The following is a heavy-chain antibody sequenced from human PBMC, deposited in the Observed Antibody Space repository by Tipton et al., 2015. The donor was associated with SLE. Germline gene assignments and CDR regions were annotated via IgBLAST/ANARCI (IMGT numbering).Heavy chain of an antibody. CDR2: ISWNSGSI. CDR1: GFTFDDYA. D-gene: IGHD1-7*01. Sequence: SLRLSCAASGFTFDDYAMHWVRQAPGKGLEWVSGISWNSGSIGYADSVKGRFTISRDNAKNSLYLQMNSLGAEDTAVYYCAKDRELNPWQTGWFDPWGQGTLVTVSS. CDR3: AKDRELNPWQTGWFDP. V-gene: IGHV3-9*01. J-gene: IGHJ5*02.